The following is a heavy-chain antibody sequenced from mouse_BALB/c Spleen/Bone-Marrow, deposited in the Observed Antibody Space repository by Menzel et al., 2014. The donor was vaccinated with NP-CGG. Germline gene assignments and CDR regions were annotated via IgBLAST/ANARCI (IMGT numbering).Heavy chain of an antibody. CDR1: GDSITSGY. Sequence: EVMLVESGPSLVKPSQTLSLTCSVTGDSITSGYWNWIRKFPGNKLEYMGYISYSGSTYNNPSLKSRISITRDTSKNQYYLQLNSVTTEDTATYYCARDYGYPAWFAYWGQGTLVTVSA. J-gene: IGHJ3*01. CDR3: ARDYGYPAWFAY. V-gene: IGHV3-8*02. CDR2: ISYSGST. D-gene: IGHD1-2*01.